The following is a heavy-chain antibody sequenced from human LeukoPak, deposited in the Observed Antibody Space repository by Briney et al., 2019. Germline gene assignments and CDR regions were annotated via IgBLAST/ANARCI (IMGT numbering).Heavy chain of an antibody. CDR2: IKGDESAK. D-gene: IGHD6-13*01. Sequence: GGSLRLSCAASGFTFSSYAMSWVRQAPGKGLEWVANIKGDESAKYYVDSVKGRFTISRDNAYNSLYLQMNSLRPEDTAVYYCARDRIAAAGTDYDYWGQGALVTVSS. J-gene: IGHJ4*02. V-gene: IGHV3-7*01. CDR3: ARDRIAAAGTDYDY. CDR1: GFTFSSYA.